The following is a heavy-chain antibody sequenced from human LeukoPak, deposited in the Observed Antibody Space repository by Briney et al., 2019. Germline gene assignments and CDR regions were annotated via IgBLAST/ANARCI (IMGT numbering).Heavy chain of an antibody. V-gene: IGHV4-34*01. CDR3: ARVPQYQLPYRGIDP. Sequence: SSETLSLTCAVYGGSFSGYYWSWIRQPPGKGQEWIGEINHTGSTNYNPSLKSRVTISVDTSKNQFSLKLSSVTAADTAVYYCARVPQYQLPYRGIDPWGQGTLVTVSS. J-gene: IGHJ5*02. CDR2: INHTGST. D-gene: IGHD2-2*01. CDR1: GGSFSGYY.